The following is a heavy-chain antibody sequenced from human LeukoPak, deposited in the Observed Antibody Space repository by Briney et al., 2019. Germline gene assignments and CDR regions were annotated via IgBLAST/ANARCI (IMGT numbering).Heavy chain of an antibody. D-gene: IGHD3-22*01. V-gene: IGHV3-53*01. Sequence: GGSLRLSCADSGFTVSSNYMSWVRRAPGKGLEWGSVIYSGGSTYYADPVKGRLTISRDKSKNTLYLQMNSLRAEDTAVYYCARDAMSPYYYDSSGSFRLYYYYYGMDVWGQGTTVTVSS. CDR3: ARDAMSPYYYDSSGSFRLYYYYYGMDV. J-gene: IGHJ6*02. CDR2: IYSGGST. CDR1: GFTVSSNY.